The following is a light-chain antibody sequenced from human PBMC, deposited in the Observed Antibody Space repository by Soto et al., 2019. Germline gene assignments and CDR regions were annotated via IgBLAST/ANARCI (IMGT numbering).Light chain of an antibody. V-gene: IGKV1-5*01. J-gene: IGKJ1*01. Sequence: DIQMPQSPSTLSASVGDRVTITCRASQSISSWLAWYQQKPGKAPKLLIYDASSLESGVPSRFSGSGSGTEFTLTISSLQPDDFATYYCQLEGTFGQGTKVDIK. CDR3: QLEGT. CDR1: QSISSW. CDR2: DAS.